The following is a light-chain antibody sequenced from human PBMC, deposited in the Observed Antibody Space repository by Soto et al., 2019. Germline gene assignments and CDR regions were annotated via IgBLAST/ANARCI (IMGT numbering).Light chain of an antibody. V-gene: IGKV1-39*01. CDR2: GTS. J-gene: IGKJ1*01. CDR3: QQSYSTTWT. CDR1: QSISYY. Sequence: DIQKTQSPSSLSASVGDRVTITCRASQSISYYLNWYQQKPGKAPKLVVYGTSSLQSGVPSRFSGSGSGTDFSLTVRSLQPEDFATYYCQQSYSTTWTFGQGTKVEIK.